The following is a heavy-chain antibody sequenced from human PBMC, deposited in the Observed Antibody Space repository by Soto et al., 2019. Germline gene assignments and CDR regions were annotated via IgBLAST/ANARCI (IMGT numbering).Heavy chain of an antibody. CDR1: VDSFTSNVW. CDR3: ARDAAVPGESDRFDY. CDR2: AYHNGLT. V-gene: IGHV4-4*02. J-gene: IGHJ4*02. Sequence: SETLSLTCAVPVDSFTSNVWWSWVRQPPGKGLEWIGEAYHNGLTDYNPSLKSRVTMSVDTSKNEFSLKLTSLTAADTAIYYCARDAAVPGESDRFDYWGQGTLVTVSS. D-gene: IGHD6-19*01.